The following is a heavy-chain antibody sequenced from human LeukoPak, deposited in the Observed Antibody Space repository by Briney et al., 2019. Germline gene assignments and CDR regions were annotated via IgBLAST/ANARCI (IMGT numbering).Heavy chain of an antibody. Sequence: GGSLRLSCAASGFTFSSYAMSWVRQAPGKGLEWVSAISGSGGSTYYADSVKGRFTISRDNSKNTLYLQMNSLRAEDTAVYYCAKSLGELSLYRASDYWGQGTLVTVSS. CDR2: ISGSGGST. J-gene: IGHJ4*02. D-gene: IGHD3-16*02. CDR3: AKSLGELSLYRASDY. CDR1: GFTFSSYA. V-gene: IGHV3-23*01.